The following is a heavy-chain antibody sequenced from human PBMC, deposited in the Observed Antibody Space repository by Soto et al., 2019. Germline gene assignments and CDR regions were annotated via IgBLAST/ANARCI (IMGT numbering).Heavy chain of an antibody. CDR2: IYHSGST. V-gene: IGHV4-4*02. D-gene: IGHD2-2*02. Sequence: AETRSRTCSVSVGSMSSINWCSCVRHPPCKGLECIGEIYHSGSTNYNPSLKSRVTISVDKSKNQFSLKLSSVTAADTAVYYCARGGYCSSTSCYKGVDYWGQGTLVTVSS. J-gene: IGHJ4*02. CDR1: VGSMSSINW. CDR3: ARGGYCSSTSCYKGVDY.